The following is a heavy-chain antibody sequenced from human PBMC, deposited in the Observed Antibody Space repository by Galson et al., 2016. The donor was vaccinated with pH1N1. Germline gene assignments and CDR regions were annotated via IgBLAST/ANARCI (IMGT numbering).Heavy chain of an antibody. CDR2: ISYSGYI. J-gene: IGHJ3*02. V-gene: IGHV4-59*08. D-gene: IGHD1-14*01. CDR3: GGAAPGISDI. CDR1: GASISSYY. Sequence: LSLTCHVSGASISSYYWSWIRQPPGKGLEWIGYISYSGYINYNPSFKGRVTVSLDTSENQFSLKLNSVNAADPAVYFCGGAAPGISDIWGQGTMVTVSS.